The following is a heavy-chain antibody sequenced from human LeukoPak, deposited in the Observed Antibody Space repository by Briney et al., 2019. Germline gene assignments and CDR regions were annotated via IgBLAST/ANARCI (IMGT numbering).Heavy chain of an antibody. V-gene: IGHV1-69*04. CDR1: GGTFSSYA. D-gene: IGHD3-3*01. J-gene: IGHJ4*02. Sequence: SVKVSCKASGGTFSSYAISWVRQAPGQGLEWMGRIIPILGIANYAQKFQGRVTITADKSTSTAYMELSSLRSEDTAVYYCAREFTILGCFDYWGQGTLVTVSS. CDR2: IIPILGIA. CDR3: AREFTILGCFDY.